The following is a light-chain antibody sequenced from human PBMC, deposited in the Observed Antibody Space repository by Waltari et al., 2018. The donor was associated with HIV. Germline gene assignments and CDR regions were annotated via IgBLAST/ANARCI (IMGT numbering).Light chain of an antibody. CDR1: SPNTGDNY. J-gene: IGLJ3*02. Sequence: QSALTQPPSTSGTPGQTVTIPCSGSSPNTGDNYVSWYQQPPGTAPKLLIYRNSQRPSGVRDRFSGSKSGTSASLAINDRRSEDEAEYHCAAWDDSLSGWVFGGGTNLTVL. CDR3: AAWDDSLSGWV. CDR2: RNS. V-gene: IGLV1-47*01.